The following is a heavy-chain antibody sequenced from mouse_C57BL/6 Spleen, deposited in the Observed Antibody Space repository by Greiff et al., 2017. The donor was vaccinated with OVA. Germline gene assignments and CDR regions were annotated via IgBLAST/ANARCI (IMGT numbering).Heavy chain of an antibody. D-gene: IGHD2-1*01. CDR1: GYTFTDYY. V-gene: IGHV1-26*01. Sequence: EVQLQQSGPELVKPGASVKISCKASGYTFTDYYMNWVKQSHGKSLEWIGDINPNNGGTSYNQKFKGKATLTVDKSSSTAYMELRSLTSEDSAVYYCARPLYYGNLGGAMDYWGQGTSVTVSS. CDR3: ARPLYYGNLGGAMDY. J-gene: IGHJ4*01. CDR2: INPNNGGT.